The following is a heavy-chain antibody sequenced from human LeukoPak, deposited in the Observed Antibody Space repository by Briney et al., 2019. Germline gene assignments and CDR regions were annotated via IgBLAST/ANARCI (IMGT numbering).Heavy chain of an antibody. V-gene: IGHV3-21*04. Sequence: GGSLRLSCAASGFTFSTYSMNWVRQAPGRGLEWVSSITSRGTYIYYADSVKGRFTISRDNSKNTLYLQMNSLRAEDTAVYYCVKGAEGYYYDSSNYPGSWGQGTLVTVSS. CDR1: GFTFSTYS. CDR2: ITSRGTYI. D-gene: IGHD3-22*01. J-gene: IGHJ4*02. CDR3: VKGAEGYYYDSSNYPGS.